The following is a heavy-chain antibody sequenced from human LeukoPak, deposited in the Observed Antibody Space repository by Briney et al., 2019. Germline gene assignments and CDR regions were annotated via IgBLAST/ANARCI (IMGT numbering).Heavy chain of an antibody. CDR1: GGSISSGGYY. D-gene: IGHD4-17*01. J-gene: IGHJ6*02. V-gene: IGHV4-31*03. CDR3: ARGADFIRSGYYYGMDV. Sequence: SETLSLTCTVSGGSISSGGYYWSWIRQHPGKGLEWIGYIYYSGSTYYNPSLKSRVTISVDTCKNQLSLKQNSVTPADTPVYYCARGADFIRSGYYYGMDVWGQDTTVSVSS. CDR2: IYYSGST.